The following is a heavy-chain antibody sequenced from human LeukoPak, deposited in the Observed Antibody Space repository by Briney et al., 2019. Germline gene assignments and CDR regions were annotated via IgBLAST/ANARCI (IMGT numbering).Heavy chain of an antibody. CDR1: GFTFRNYA. Sequence: PGGSLRLSCAASGFTFRNYAMSWVRQAPGKGLEWLAVIPYDGSNKYYADSVKGRFTISRDNSKNTLYLQMNSLRAEDTAVYYCAKDISTMVRGVIRYFDYWGQGTLVTVSS. CDR3: AKDISTMVRGVIRYFDY. D-gene: IGHD3-10*01. CDR2: IPYDGSNK. V-gene: IGHV3-30*18. J-gene: IGHJ4*02.